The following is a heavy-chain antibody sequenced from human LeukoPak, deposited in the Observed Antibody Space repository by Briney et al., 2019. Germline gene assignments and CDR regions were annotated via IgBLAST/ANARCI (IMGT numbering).Heavy chain of an antibody. Sequence: GGSLRLSCAASGFTFSSSAMSWVRQAPGKGLEWVSNISGSGSGGSTYYADSVKGRFTISRDNSKNTLYLQMNSLRAEDMAVYYCAKSGSTRFASWGPGTLVTASP. V-gene: IGHV3-23*01. J-gene: IGHJ4*02. CDR1: GFTFSSSA. CDR3: AKSGSTRFAS. CDR2: ISGSGSGGST. D-gene: IGHD5-12*01.